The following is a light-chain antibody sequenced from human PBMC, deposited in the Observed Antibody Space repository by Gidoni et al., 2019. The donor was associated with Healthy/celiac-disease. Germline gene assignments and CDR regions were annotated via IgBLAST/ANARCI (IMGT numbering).Light chain of an antibody. CDR2: EVS. V-gene: IGLV2-14*01. CDR1: SSDVGGYNY. CDR3: SSYTSSSTVV. J-gene: IGLJ2*01. Sequence: QSALTPPASVSGSPGQSITISCTGTSSDVGGYNYVSWYQQHPGKAPKLMIYEVSNRPSGFSNRFSGSKSGNTASLTISGLQAEDEADYYCSSYTSSSTVVFGGGTKLTVL.